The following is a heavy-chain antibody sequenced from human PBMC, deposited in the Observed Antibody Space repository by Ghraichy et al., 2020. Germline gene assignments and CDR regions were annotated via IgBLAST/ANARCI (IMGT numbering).Heavy chain of an antibody. CDR3: ARADDYGDYGDYYYYGMDV. Sequence: SQTLSLTCAVYGGSFSGYYWSWIRQPPGKGLEWIGEINHSGSTNYNPSLKSRVTISVDTSKNQFSLKLSSVTAADTAVYYCARADDYGDYGDYYYYGMDVWGQGTTVTVSS. J-gene: IGHJ6*02. CDR2: INHSGST. CDR1: GGSFSGYY. D-gene: IGHD4-17*01. V-gene: IGHV4-34*01.